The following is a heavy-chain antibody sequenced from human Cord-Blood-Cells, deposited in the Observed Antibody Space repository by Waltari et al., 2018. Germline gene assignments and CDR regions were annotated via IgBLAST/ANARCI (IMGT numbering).Heavy chain of an antibody. CDR3: ARYQFGELLSRYFDL. CDR2: IIPIFGTA. J-gene: IGHJ2*01. D-gene: IGHD3-10*01. CDR1: GGTFRISS. Sequence: QLQLVQSGAEVKKPGSSVKVCCKASGGTFRISSTRRVRQDPGLGLEWMGGIIPIFGTANYAQKFQGRVTITADESTSTAYMELSSLRSEDTAVYFCARYQFGELLSRYFDLWGRGTLVTVSS. V-gene: IGHV1-69*01.